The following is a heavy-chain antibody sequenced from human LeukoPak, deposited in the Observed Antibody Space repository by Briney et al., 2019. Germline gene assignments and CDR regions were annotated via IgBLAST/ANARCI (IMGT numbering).Heavy chain of an antibody. CDR1: GGSISSGGYD. D-gene: IGHD2-21*02. Sequence: LSLTCTVSGGSISSGGYDWSWIRQHPGKGLEWIGYIYYSGSTYYNPSLKSRVTISVDTSKNQFSLKLSSVTAADTAVYYCARVGEVVTAIDYWGQGTLVTVSS. V-gene: IGHV4-31*03. CDR2: IYYSGST. CDR3: ARVGEVVTAIDY. J-gene: IGHJ4*02.